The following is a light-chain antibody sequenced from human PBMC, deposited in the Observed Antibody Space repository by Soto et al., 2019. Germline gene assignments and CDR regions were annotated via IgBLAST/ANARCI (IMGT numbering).Light chain of an antibody. V-gene: IGLV2-23*02. CDR2: EVS. Sequence: QSALTQPASVSGSPGQSITISCTGTSSDVGSYNLVSWYQQHPGKAPKLMIYEVSKRPSGVSNRFSGSKSGNTAYLTISGLQADDEADYYCCSYAGSSTAVFGGGTQLTVL. J-gene: IGLJ7*01. CDR3: CSYAGSSTAV. CDR1: SSDVGSYNL.